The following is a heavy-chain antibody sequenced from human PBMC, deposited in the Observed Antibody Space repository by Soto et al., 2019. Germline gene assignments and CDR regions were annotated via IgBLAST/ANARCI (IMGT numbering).Heavy chain of an antibody. D-gene: IGHD3-16*02. V-gene: IGHV3-23*01. Sequence: EVQLLESGGGLVQPGGSLRLSCAASGFTFSSYAMSWVRQAPGKGLEWVSAISGSGGSTYYADSVKGRLTISRDNSKNTLYLQMNSLRAEDTAVYYCAKDPSIYDYVWGSYRYPLYFDYWGQGTLVTVSS. CDR2: ISGSGGST. CDR1: GFTFSSYA. CDR3: AKDPSIYDYVWGSYRYPLYFDY. J-gene: IGHJ4*02.